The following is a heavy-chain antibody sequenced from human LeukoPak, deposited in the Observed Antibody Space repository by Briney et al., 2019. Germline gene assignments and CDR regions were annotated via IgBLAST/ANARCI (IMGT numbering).Heavy chain of an antibody. D-gene: IGHD3-10*01. CDR1: GYTFTGSGWY. CDR3: ARDGPAQMVDFDY. J-gene: IGHJ4*02. Sequence: ASVKVSCKASGYTFTGSGWYLYWLRQAPGQGLECVGWIHPNNGATLYAQKFQGRVAMTTDTSTSTAYMELSRLRPDDTAMYYCARDGPAQMVDFDYWGQGTLVTVSS. CDR2: IHPNNGAT. V-gene: IGHV1-2*02.